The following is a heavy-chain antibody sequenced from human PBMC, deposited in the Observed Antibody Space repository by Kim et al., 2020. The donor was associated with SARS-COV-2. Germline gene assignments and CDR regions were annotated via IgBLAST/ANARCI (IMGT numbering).Heavy chain of an antibody. V-gene: IGHV3-23*01. CDR2: ISGSGGST. D-gene: IGHD3-10*01. CDR1: GFTFSSYA. CDR3: AKDLPRPNRYGSGSPVDY. J-gene: IGHJ4*02. Sequence: GGSLRLSCAASGFTFSSYAMSWVRQAPGKGLEWVSAISGSGGSTYYADSVKGRFTISRDNSKNTLYLQMNSLRAEDTAVYYCAKDLPRPNRYGSGSPVDYWGQGTLVTVSS.